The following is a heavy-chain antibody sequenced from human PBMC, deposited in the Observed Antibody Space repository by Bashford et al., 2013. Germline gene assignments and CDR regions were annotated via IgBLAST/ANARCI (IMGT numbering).Heavy chain of an antibody. Sequence: ASVKVSCKASGYTFTSYGVSWVRQAPGQGLEWMGWISAYNGNTNYAQKLQGRVTMTTDTSTSTAYMELRSLRSDDTAVYYCARGPGTVTPYYFDYWGQGTLVTVSS. CDR2: ISAYNGNT. J-gene: IGHJ4*02. CDR3: ARGPGTVTPYYFDY. CDR1: GYTFTSYG. D-gene: IGHD4-17*01. V-gene: IGHV1-18*01.